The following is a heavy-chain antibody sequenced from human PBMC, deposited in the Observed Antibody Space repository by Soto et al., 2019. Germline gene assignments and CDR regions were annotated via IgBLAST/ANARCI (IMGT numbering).Heavy chain of an antibody. CDR1: SFTFSSYA. CDR3: AKDPVAVAVDYFEY. CDR2: ISGSGGST. V-gene: IGHV3-23*01. D-gene: IGHD6-19*01. J-gene: IGHJ4*02. Sequence: VGSLRLSCTSSSFTFSSYAMSLVLQSPGKGLEWVSAISGSGGSTYYADSVKGRFTISRDNSKNTLYLQMNSLRAEDTAVYYCAKDPVAVAVDYFEYWGQGTLVTVSS.